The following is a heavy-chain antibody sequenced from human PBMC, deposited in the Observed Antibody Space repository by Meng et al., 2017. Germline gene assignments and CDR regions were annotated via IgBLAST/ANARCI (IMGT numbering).Heavy chain of an antibody. V-gene: IGHV3-30*04. J-gene: IGHJ4*02. D-gene: IGHD2-21*02. CDR3: ARDCHIVVGTAILGY. CDR1: GFTFSSYA. CDR2: ISYDGSNK. Sequence: GSLRLSCAASGFTFSSYAMHWVRQAPGKGLEWVAVISYDGSNKYYADSVKGRFTISRDNSKNTLYLQMNSLRAEDTAVYYCARDCHIVVGTAILGYWGQGTLVTVSS.